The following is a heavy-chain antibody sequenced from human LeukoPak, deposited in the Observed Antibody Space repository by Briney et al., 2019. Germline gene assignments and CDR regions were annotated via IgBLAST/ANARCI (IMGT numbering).Heavy chain of an antibody. J-gene: IGHJ4*02. V-gene: IGHV3-7*01. CDR3: AREVVDY. CDR1: GFTFTKYW. CDR2: INQDGSER. Sequence: SGGSLRLSCAASGFTFTKYWMTWVRQDPGKGLEWVANINQDGSERFYVDSVKGRFTISRDNAKNSLYLQMNSLGAEDTAVYYCAREVVDYWGQGTLVTVSS.